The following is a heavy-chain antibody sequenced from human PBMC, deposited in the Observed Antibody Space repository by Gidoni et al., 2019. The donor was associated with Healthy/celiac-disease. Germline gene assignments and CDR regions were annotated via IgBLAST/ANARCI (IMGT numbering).Heavy chain of an antibody. D-gene: IGHD5-18*01. CDR2: IRYDGSNK. V-gene: IGHV3-30*02. Sequence: QVQLAESGGGVVQPGGSLRLPCAPSGFTFGSYGMHWVRQAPGKGLEWVAFIRYDGSNKYYADSVKGRFTITRDNSKNTLYLQMNSLRAEDTAVYYCAKGGYSYGPKPFDYWGQGTLVTVSS. CDR1: GFTFGSYG. CDR3: AKGGYSYGPKPFDY. J-gene: IGHJ4*02.